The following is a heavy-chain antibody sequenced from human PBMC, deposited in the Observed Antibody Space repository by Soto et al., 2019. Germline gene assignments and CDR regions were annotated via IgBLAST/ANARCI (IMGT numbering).Heavy chain of an antibody. CDR1: GGSFSGYY. CDR3: ARGYCSSTSCRGHYYYYYMDV. J-gene: IGHJ6*03. D-gene: IGHD2-2*01. CDR2: INHSGST. V-gene: IGHV4-34*01. Sequence: QVQLQQWGAGLLKPSETLSLTCAVYGGSFSGYYWSWIRQPPGKGLEWIGEINHSGSTNYNPSLKSRVTISVDTSKNQCSLKLSSVTAADTAVYYCARGYCSSTSCRGHYYYYYMDVWGKGTTVTVSS.